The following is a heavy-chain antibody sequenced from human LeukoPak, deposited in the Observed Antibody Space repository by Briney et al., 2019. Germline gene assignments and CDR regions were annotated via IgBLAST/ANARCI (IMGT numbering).Heavy chain of an antibody. J-gene: IGHJ6*02. D-gene: IGHD6-19*01. V-gene: IGHV3-66*01. CDR2: IYSGGRT. CDR1: GFTVSSNY. CDR3: ARGLAVAGTYYYYGMDV. Sequence: PGGSLRLSCAASGFTVSSNYMSWVRQAPGKGLEWVSIIYSGGRTYYADSVKGRFTISRDNSKNTLYLQMNSLRAEDTAVYYCARGLAVAGTYYYYGMDVWGQGTTVTVSS.